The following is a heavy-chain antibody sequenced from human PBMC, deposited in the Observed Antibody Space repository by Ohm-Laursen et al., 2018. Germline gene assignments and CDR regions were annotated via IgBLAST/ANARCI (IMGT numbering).Heavy chain of an antibody. CDR3: ARTQPYYYDSSGYYPLGY. CDR1: GYTFTSYG. CDR2: INPNSGGT. V-gene: IGHV1-2*02. J-gene: IGHJ4*02. D-gene: IGHD3-22*01. Sequence: ASVKVSCKASGYTFTSYGISWVRQAPGQGLEWMGWINPNSGGTNYAQKFQGRVTMTRDTSISTAYMELSRLRSDDTAVYYCARTQPYYYDSSGYYPLGYWGQGTLVTVSS.